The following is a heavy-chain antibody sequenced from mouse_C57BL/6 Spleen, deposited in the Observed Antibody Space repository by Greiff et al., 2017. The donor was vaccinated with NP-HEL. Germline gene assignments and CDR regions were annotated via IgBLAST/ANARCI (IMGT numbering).Heavy chain of an antibody. Sequence: VKLQESGPELVKPGASVKISCKASGYAFSSSWMNWVKQRPGKGLEWIGRIYPGDGDTNYNGKFKGKATLTADKSYSTAYMQLSSLTSEDSAVYFCARTFITTVVANYFDYWGQGTTLTVSS. V-gene: IGHV1-82*01. CDR1: GYAFSSSW. CDR2: IYPGDGDT. D-gene: IGHD1-1*01. J-gene: IGHJ2*01. CDR3: ARTFITTVVANYFDY.